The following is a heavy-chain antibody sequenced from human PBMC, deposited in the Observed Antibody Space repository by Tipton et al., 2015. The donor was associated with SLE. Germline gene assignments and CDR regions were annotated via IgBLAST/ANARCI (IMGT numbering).Heavy chain of an antibody. D-gene: IGHD3-10*01. Sequence: TLSLTCTVSGGSISSHYWSWIRQPPGKGLEWIGYIYYSGSTYYNPSLKSRVTISVDTSKNQFSLKLSSVTAADTAVYYCARDRGGGPTPDAFDIWGQGTMVTVSS. V-gene: IGHV4-59*11. CDR1: GGSISSHY. CDR3: ARDRGGGPTPDAFDI. J-gene: IGHJ3*02. CDR2: IYYSGST.